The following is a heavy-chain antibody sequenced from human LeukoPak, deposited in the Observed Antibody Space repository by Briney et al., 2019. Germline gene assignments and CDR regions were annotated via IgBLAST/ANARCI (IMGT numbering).Heavy chain of an antibody. V-gene: IGHV3-49*04. CDR2: IRSKAYRGTT. J-gene: IGHJ6*02. D-gene: IGHD5-18*01. Sequence: PGRSLYLSWTGSGFPFGDHAMGWVRQAPGKGLEWVGFIRSKAYRGTTEYDASVKGRFTISRDDSASIAYLQMNSLTTEDTAVYYCARGPIQLWIHNAMDVWGQGTTVTVSS. CDR1: GFPFGDHA. CDR3: ARGPIQLWIHNAMDV.